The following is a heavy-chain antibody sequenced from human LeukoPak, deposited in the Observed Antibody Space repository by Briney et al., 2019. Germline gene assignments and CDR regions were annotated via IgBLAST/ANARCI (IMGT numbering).Heavy chain of an antibody. CDR1: GGSISSSTW. CDR3: ARGLFDKDWNPPEY. CDR2: MFHTGST. Sequence: SETLSLTCAVSGGSISSSTWWTWVRHIPGKGLEWIGEMFHTGSTNYNPSLKSRVTISVDKSKNQFSLNLKSVTTADTAVYYCARGLFDKDWNPPEYWGQGTLVTVSS. J-gene: IGHJ4*02. V-gene: IGHV4-4*02. D-gene: IGHD1-1*01.